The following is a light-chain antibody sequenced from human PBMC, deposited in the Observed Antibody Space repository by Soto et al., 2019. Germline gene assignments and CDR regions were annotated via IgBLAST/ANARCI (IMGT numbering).Light chain of an antibody. CDR3: HQYDNWPRT. Sequence: EIVMTQSPATLSVSPGERATLSCRASQSVGSNLAWYQQKPGQAPRLLIYDASSRATGIPARFSGSGSRTEFTLTISGLQSEDFAVYYCHQYDNWPRTFGQGTKVDI. CDR1: QSVGSN. V-gene: IGKV3-15*01. J-gene: IGKJ1*01. CDR2: DAS.